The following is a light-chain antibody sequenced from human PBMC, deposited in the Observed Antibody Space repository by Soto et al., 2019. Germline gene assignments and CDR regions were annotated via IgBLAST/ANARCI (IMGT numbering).Light chain of an antibody. CDR2: KAS. CDR1: QTISSW. V-gene: IGKV1-5*03. CDR3: QHYNSYSEA. J-gene: IGKJ1*01. Sequence: DMQTTQSPSTLSGSVGDRVTITCRASQTISSWLAWYQQKPGKAPKLLIYKASTLKSGVPSRFSGSGSGTEFTLTISSLQPDDFATYYCQHYNSYSEAFGQGTKVDIK.